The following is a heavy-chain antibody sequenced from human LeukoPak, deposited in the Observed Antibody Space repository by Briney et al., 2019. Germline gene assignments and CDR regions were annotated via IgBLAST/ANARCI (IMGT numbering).Heavy chain of an antibody. CDR2: IIPIFGKT. J-gene: IGHJ4*02. CDR3: ARDYDSSGPQKNFFDF. Sequence: SVKVSCKASGGTFSSYAITWVRQAPGQGLEWMGGIIPIFGKTNYAQKFQGRVTITADESTSTAYLEVNSLTSADTAMYYCARDYDSSGPQKNFFDFWGQGTLVTVSS. CDR1: GGTFSSYA. D-gene: IGHD3-22*01. V-gene: IGHV1-69*01.